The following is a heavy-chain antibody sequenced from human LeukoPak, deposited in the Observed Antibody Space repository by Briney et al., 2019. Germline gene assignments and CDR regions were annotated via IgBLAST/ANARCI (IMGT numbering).Heavy chain of an antibody. Sequence: GGSLRLSCLASGLPIADFAMHWVRQAPGKGLEWVSLISGDCDSTFYADSVKGRFSISRDNSKNSLYLEMTSLRTEDAAMYYCAKESGKFDYWGQGTLVAVSS. V-gene: IGHV3-43*02. J-gene: IGHJ4*02. CDR3: AKESGKFDY. CDR1: GLPIADFA. CDR2: ISGDCDST.